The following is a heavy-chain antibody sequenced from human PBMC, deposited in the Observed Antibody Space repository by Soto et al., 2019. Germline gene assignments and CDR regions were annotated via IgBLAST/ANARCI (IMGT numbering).Heavy chain of an antibody. CDR3: ARDRYCTNGVCYGRRFYMDV. Sequence: QVQLQQWGAGPLRPSETLSLTCAVNGGSLSGYYWSWIRQPPGKGLAWLGEINHSGSTNDNPSLKIRVTMSVDTCKNHFSLKLSTVPAADTAVYYWARDRYCTNGVCYGRRFYMDVWGKGTTVTVSS. V-gene: IGHV4-34*01. D-gene: IGHD2-8*01. J-gene: IGHJ6*03. CDR1: GGSLSGYY. CDR2: INHSGST.